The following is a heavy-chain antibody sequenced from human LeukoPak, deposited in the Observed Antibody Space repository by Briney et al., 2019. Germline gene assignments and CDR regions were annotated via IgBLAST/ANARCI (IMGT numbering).Heavy chain of an antibody. CDR2: IYHSGST. Sequence: SETLSLTCAVSGGSISSSNWWSWVRQPPGKGLEWIGQIYHSGSTNYNPSLKSRVAMSIDKSKNQFSLNVNSVTAADTAVYYCARRAGIAGYFQHWGQGTLVTVSS. V-gene: IGHV4-4*02. D-gene: IGHD2-21*01. J-gene: IGHJ1*01. CDR3: ARRAGIAGYFQH. CDR1: GGSISSSNW.